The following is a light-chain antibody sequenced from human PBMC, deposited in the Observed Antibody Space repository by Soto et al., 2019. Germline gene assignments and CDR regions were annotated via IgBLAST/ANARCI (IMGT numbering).Light chain of an antibody. J-gene: IGLJ2*01. V-gene: IGLV2-14*01. Sequence: QSALTQPASVSGSPGQSITISCTGTSSDVGGYNYVSWYQQHPGKAPKLMIYDVSNRISGVSNRFSGAKSGNTASLTISGLQAEDEADYYCSSYTSSSTLVFGGGTKLTVL. CDR2: DVS. CDR1: SSDVGGYNY. CDR3: SSYTSSSTLV.